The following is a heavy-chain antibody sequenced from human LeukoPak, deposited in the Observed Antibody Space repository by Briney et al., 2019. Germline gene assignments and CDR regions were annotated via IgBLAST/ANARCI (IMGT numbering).Heavy chain of an antibody. J-gene: IGHJ4*02. D-gene: IGHD6-13*01. CDR2: IYYSGST. CDR3: ARVTAESSSWYPYHWFFDY. V-gene: IGHV4-31*03. Sequence: PSETLSLTCTVSGGSISSGGYYWSWIRQHPGKGLEWIGYIYYSGSTYYNPSLKSRVTISVDTSKNQFSLKLSSVTAADTAVYYCARVTAESSSWYPYHWFFDYWGQGTLVTVSP. CDR1: GGSISSGGYY.